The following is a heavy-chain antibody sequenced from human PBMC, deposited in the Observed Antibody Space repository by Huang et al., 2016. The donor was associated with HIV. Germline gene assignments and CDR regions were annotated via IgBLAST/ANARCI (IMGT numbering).Heavy chain of an antibody. CDR3: ARHREGPVAYYSGWGSHLNYMDV. D-gene: IGHD3-10*01. J-gene: IGHJ6*03. Sequence: QLLLQESGPGLVKPSEALALTCAVSGGSIRSSDYHWGWIRQPPGKGLEWIGRIYYKGSTPYIPSLKSRVTIAVDTSKNLFFLNLTAMTAADTAVYYCARHREGPVAYYSGWGSHLNYMDVWGRGRTVVVSS. CDR1: GGSIRSSDYH. CDR2: IYYKGST. V-gene: IGHV4-39*01.